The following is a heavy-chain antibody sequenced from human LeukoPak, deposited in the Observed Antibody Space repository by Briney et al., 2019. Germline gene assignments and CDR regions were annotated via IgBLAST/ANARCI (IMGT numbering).Heavy chain of an antibody. V-gene: IGHV4-4*02. CDR1: GGSISSSNW. J-gene: IGHJ1*01. CDR2: IYHSGST. D-gene: IGHD6-13*01. Sequence: PSETLSLTCAVSGGSISSSNWWSWVRQPPGKGLEGIGEIYHSGSTNYNPSLKSRVTISVDKSKNQFSLKLSSVTAADTAVYYCARVSAAAGPAEYFQHWGQGTLVTVSS. CDR3: ARVSAAAGPAEYFQH.